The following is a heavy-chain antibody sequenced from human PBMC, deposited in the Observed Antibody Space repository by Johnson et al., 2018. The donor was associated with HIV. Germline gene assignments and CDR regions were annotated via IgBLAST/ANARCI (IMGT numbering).Heavy chain of an antibody. V-gene: IGHV3-30*04. Sequence: QVQLVESGGGLVQPGGSLRLSCAAPGFTFSSYAMSWVRQAPGKGLEWVAVISYDGSNKYYADSVKGRFTISRDNSKNTLYLQMNSLRAEDTAVYYCARGGAVGFDAFDIWGQGTMVTVSS. J-gene: IGHJ3*02. CDR3: ARGGAVGFDAFDI. D-gene: IGHD6-19*01. CDR2: ISYDGSNK. CDR1: GFTFSSYA.